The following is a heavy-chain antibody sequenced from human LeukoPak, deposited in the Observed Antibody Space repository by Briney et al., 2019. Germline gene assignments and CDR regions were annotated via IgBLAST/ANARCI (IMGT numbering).Heavy chain of an antibody. Sequence: SETLSLTCTVSGGSISSSSYYWGWIRQPPGKGLEWIGSIYYSGSTYYNPSLKSRVTISVDTSKNQFSLKLSSVTAADTAVYYCARRASGSYYPFDYWGQGTLVTVSS. CDR2: IYYSGST. J-gene: IGHJ4*02. CDR3: ARRASGSYYPFDY. V-gene: IGHV4-39*01. D-gene: IGHD1-26*01. CDR1: GGSISSSSYY.